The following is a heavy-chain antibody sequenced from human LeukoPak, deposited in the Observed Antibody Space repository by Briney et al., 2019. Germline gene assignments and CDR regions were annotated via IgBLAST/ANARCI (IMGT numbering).Heavy chain of an antibody. J-gene: IGHJ4*02. CDR2: IWNDGSKK. Sequence: GRSLSLSCAASGFTLRTFGIHWVRQAPGKGLEWVAIIWNDGSKKYYGDSVKGRFTISRDNSKNTVDLQMNSLRDEDTAVYYCVRVGPGTFNNWALDYWGLGTLVTVSS. CDR3: VRVGPGTFNNWALDY. D-gene: IGHD3-10*01. V-gene: IGHV3-33*01. CDR1: GFTLRTFG.